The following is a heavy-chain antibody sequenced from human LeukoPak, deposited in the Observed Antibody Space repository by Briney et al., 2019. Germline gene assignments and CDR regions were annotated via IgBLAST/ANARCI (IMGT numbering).Heavy chain of an antibody. CDR3: ARTYYYDSSGYSLDY. J-gene: IGHJ4*02. CDR1: GYTFTGYY. Sequence: ASVKVSCKASGYTFTGYYMHWVRQAPGQGLEWMGWINPNSGGTNYAQKFQGRVTMTRDTSISTAYMELSRLRSDDTAVYYCARTYYYDSSGYSLDYWGQGALVTVSS. CDR2: INPNSGGT. D-gene: IGHD3-22*01. V-gene: IGHV1-2*02.